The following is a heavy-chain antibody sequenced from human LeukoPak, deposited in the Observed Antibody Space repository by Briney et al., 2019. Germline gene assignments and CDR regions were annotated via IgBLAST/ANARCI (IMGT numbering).Heavy chain of an antibody. Sequence: GESLKISCKGSGYRFTNYWIGWVRQMPGKGLEWMGIIYPGDSDTRYSPSFQGQVTISADKSISTAYLQWSSLKASDTAMYYCARLASIVVVPAAILDYWGQGTLVTVSS. J-gene: IGHJ4*02. D-gene: IGHD2-2*01. CDR3: ARLASIVVVPAAILDY. CDR1: GYRFTNYW. V-gene: IGHV5-51*01. CDR2: IYPGDSDT.